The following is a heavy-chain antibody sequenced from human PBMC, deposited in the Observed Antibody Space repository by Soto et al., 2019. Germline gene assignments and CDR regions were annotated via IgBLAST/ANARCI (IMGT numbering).Heavy chain of an antibody. Sequence: QVQLQESGPGLVKPSQTLSLTCTVSGGSISSGGYYWSWIRQHPGKGLEWIGYIYRSGSAYYNPSLKSRLTMSVDTSKNQFSLRLSSVTAADTAAYYCARIILAGHRVDYWGQGTLVTVSS. CDR2: IYRSGSA. CDR1: GGSISSGGYY. CDR3: ARIILAGHRVDY. D-gene: IGHD3-9*01. J-gene: IGHJ4*02. V-gene: IGHV4-31*03.